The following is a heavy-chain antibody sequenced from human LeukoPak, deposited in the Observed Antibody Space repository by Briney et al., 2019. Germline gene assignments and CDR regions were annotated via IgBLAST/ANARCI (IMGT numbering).Heavy chain of an antibody. J-gene: IGHJ4*02. CDR2: IKQDASDK. CDR1: GFTFTNYW. Sequence: AGGSLRLSCAASGFTFTNYWMSWVRQAPGKGLEWAASIKQDASDKYYVDSVKGRFTISRDNAKNSLFLQMISLRAEDTALYYCVRDPVDYWGQGILVAVSS. V-gene: IGHV3-7*01. CDR3: VRDPVDY.